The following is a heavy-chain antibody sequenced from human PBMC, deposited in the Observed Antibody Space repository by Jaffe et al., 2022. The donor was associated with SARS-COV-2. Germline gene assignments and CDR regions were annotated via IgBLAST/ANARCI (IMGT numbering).Heavy chain of an antibody. CDR2: ISGYNGDT. D-gene: IGHD3-3*01. CDR1: GYTFTSYG. CDR3: ARGEAILGAHYGLDV. V-gene: IGHV1-18*01. J-gene: IGHJ6*02. Sequence: QVLQSGPEVKKPGASVRLSCKASGYTFTSYGINWVRQAPGQGLEWMGWISGYNGDTNHAQKFQGRVTLTTDTSTKTAYMEVRSLTYDDTAVYYCARGEAILGAHYGLDVWGQGTTVTVSS.